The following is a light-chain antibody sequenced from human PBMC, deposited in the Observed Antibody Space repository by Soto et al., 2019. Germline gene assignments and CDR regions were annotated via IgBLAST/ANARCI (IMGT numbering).Light chain of an antibody. V-gene: IGLV2-23*02. CDR1: TGNIGGFDL. J-gene: IGLJ2*01. CDR2: EVN. CDR3: CSYVGIRNFV. Sequence: QSALTQPDSLSGSPGQSITISCTDSTGNIGGFDLVSWYQQHPGKAPKLLLYEVNKRPSGVSNRFSGSKSGNTASLTISGLQADDEAYYYCCSYVGIRNFVFGGGTKLTVL.